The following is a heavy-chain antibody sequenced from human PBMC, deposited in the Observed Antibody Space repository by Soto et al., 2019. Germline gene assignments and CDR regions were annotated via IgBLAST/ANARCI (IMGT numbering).Heavy chain of an antibody. D-gene: IGHD6-13*01. J-gene: IGHJ4*02. CDR1: GGSIRVQSYY. CDR3: ARVGQQLDFDN. V-gene: IGHV4-39*02. CDR2: SYYSGTS. Sequence: SETLSLTCTVSGGSIRVQSYYWTWIRQTPGKGLEWVGSSYYSGTSYFNPALKGRVTISVDTSTNQFSLRLTSVTAADTAVYYCARVGQQLDFDNWGQRTLVTVSS.